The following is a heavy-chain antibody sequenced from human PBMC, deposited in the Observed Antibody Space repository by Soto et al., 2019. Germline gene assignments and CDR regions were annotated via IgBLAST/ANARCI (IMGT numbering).Heavy chain of an antibody. J-gene: IGHJ5*02. V-gene: IGHV4-30-2*01. CDR1: GGSISSGGYS. CDR3: ASNDYGDLGWFDP. Sequence: QLQLQESGSGLVKPSQTLSLTCAVSGGSISSGGYSWSWIRQPPGKGPEWIGYIYHSGSTYYNPSLKSRVTISVDRSKNQFSLKLSSVTAADTAVYYCASNDYGDLGWFDPWGQGTLVTVSS. D-gene: IGHD4-17*01. CDR2: IYHSGST.